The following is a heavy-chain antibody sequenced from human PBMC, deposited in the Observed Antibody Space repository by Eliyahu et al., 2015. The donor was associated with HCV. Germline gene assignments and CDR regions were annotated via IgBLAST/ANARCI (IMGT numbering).Heavy chain of an antibody. D-gene: IGHD2/OR15-2a*01. V-gene: IGHV4-59*08. J-gene: IGHJ6*02. CDR3: ARRIQYYRALDV. CDR2: IHESGGT. CDR1: RGAISSYY. Sequence: QVQLQESGPGLVKPSETLSLTCTVSRGAISSYYWNWVRQSPGKGLEWIGFIHESGGTNSNPSLKSRVTMSLSSSKNQFSLRLSSVTAADTAVYFCARRIQYYRALDVWGQGTTVTVSS.